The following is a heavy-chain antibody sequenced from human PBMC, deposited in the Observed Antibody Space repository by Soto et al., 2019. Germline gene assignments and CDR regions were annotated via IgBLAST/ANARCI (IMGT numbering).Heavy chain of an antibody. Sequence: SETLSLTCAVSGGSISSGGYSWSWIRQPPGKGLEWIGYMYHSGSTYYNPSLKSRVTISVDTSKNQFSLKLSSVTAADTAVYYCARAVLPATAPFDYWGQGTLVTVSS. CDR3: ARAVLPATAPFDY. CDR2: MYHSGST. V-gene: IGHV4-30-2*01. J-gene: IGHJ4*02. D-gene: IGHD2-2*01. CDR1: GGSISSGGYS.